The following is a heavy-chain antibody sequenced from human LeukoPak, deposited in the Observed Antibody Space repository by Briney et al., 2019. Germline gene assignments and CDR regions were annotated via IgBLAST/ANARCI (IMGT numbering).Heavy chain of an antibody. CDR1: GFIFSNYA. V-gene: IGHV4-30-2*01. CDR2: IYHSGST. CDR3: ARGKLTGDAFDI. J-gene: IGHJ3*02. D-gene: IGHD7-27*01. Sequence: LRLSCAASGFIFSNYAMSWVRQPPGKGLEWIGYIYHSGSTYYNPSLKSRVTISVDRSKNQFSLKLSSVTAADTAVYYCARGKLTGDAFDIWGQGTTVTVSS.